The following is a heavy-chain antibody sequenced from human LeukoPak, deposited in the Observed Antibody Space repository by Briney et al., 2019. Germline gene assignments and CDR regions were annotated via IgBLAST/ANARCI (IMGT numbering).Heavy chain of an antibody. Sequence: GGSLRLSCATSGFTFSDHYMTWIRQAPGKGPQTVSYIYKGGDTIFYADSVRGRFTISRDNAESSVYLQMNSLSAEDTAVYYCARGHWGLDYWGRGTLVTVSS. V-gene: IGHV3-11*04. CDR2: IYKGGDTI. CDR1: GFTFSDHY. CDR3: ARGHWGLDY. D-gene: IGHD7-27*01. J-gene: IGHJ4*02.